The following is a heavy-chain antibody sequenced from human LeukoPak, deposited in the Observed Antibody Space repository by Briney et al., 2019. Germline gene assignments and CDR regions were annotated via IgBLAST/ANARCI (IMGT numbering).Heavy chain of an antibody. Sequence: PGGSLRLSCTASGFTFGDYVMSWVRQAPGKGLEWVGFIRSKAYGGTTKNAASVKGRFTISRDDSRSIAYLQMNSLKTEDTAVYYCARVDKIWGSYRLIDYWGQGTLVTVSS. CDR2: IRSKAYGGTT. V-gene: IGHV3-49*04. CDR1: GFTFGDYV. D-gene: IGHD3-16*02. J-gene: IGHJ4*02. CDR3: ARVDKIWGSYRLIDY.